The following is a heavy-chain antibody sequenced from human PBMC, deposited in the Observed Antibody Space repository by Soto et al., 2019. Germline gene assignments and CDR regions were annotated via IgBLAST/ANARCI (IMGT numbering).Heavy chain of an antibody. CDR1: GFTFSSYA. CDR3: ARVPSSSGRAHFDY. Sequence: QVQLVESGGGVVQPGRSLRLSCAASGFTFSSYAMHWVRKAPGKGLEWVAVISNDGSNKYYADSVKGRFTISRDKSKNTLYLKMNSLRAEDTTVYYCARVPSSSGRAHFDYWGQGTLVTVSS. CDR2: ISNDGSNK. J-gene: IGHJ4*02. D-gene: IGHD2-15*01. V-gene: IGHV3-30-3*01.